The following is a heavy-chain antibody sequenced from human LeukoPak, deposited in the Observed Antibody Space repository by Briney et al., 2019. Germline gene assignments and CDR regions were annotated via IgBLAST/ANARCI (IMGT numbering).Heavy chain of an antibody. J-gene: IGHJ4*02. CDR3: ARSLTGYYFDY. CDR1: GGSFSGYY. Sequence: SETLSLTCVVCGGSFSGYYWSWIRQPPGKGLEWIGEINHSGSTNYNPSLKSRVTISVDTSKNQFSLKLSSVTAADTAVYYCARSLTGYYFDYWGQGTLVTVSS. CDR2: INHSGST. V-gene: IGHV4-34*01. D-gene: IGHD3-10*01.